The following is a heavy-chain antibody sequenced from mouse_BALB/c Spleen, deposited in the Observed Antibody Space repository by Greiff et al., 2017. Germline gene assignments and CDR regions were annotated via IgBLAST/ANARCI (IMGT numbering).Heavy chain of an antibody. Sequence: QVQLKQPGAELVKPGASVKMSCKASGYTFTSYNMHWVKQTPGQGLEWIGAIYPGNGDTSYNQKFKGKATLTADKSSSTAYMQLSSLTSEDSAVYYCARGDYYGSSYGAMDYWGQGTSVTVSS. V-gene: IGHV1-12*01. CDR1: GYTFTSYN. J-gene: IGHJ4*01. CDR3: ARGDYYGSSYGAMDY. CDR2: IYPGNGDT. D-gene: IGHD1-1*01.